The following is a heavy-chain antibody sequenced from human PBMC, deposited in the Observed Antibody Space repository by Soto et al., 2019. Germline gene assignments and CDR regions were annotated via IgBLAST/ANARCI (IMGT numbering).Heavy chain of an antibody. Sequence: VASVKVSCKVSGYTLTELSMHWVRQAPGKGLEWMGGFDPEDGETIYAQKFQGRVTMTEDTSTDTAYMELRSLRSEDMAAYYCATEYSGSRAGAFDIWGQGTMVTVSS. CDR2: FDPEDGET. V-gene: IGHV1-24*01. D-gene: IGHD1-26*01. J-gene: IGHJ3*02. CDR3: ATEYSGSRAGAFDI. CDR1: GYTLTELS.